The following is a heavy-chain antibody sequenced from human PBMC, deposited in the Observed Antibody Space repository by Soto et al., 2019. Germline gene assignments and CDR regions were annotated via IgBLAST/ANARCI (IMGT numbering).Heavy chain of an antibody. CDR3: ASSVVVPSTMNYLGH. J-gene: IGHJ4*02. V-gene: IGHV5-51*01. D-gene: IGHD2-21*01. CDR2: IFPADSDT. CDR1: GYSFSNYW. Sequence: GASLKISCKGAGYSFSNYWIAWARQIPGKGLEWMGIIFPADSDTKYSPSFQGQVTISADKSISNAYLQWSSLKASDTAMYYCASSVVVPSTMNYLGHWGKGSLVTVSS.